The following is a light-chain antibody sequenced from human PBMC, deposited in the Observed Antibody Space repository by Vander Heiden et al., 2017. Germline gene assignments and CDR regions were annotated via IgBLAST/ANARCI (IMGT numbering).Light chain of an antibody. Sequence: DIQMTQSPSTLSASVGDRVTITCRAGQSISSWLAWYQQKPGKAPKLLIYKASSLESGVPSRISGSGSGTEFTLTISSLQPDDFATDYCQQYNSYYTFGQGTKLEIK. CDR1: QSISSW. CDR2: KAS. J-gene: IGKJ2*01. CDR3: QQYNSYYT. V-gene: IGKV1-5*03.